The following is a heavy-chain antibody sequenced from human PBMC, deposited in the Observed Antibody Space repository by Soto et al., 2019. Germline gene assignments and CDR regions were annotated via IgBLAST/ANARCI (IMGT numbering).Heavy chain of an antibody. CDR2: ISGSGGST. Sequence: EVQLLESGGGLVQPGGSLRLSCAASGFTFSSYAMSWVRQAPGKGLEWVSAISGSGGSTYYADSVKGRFTISRDNSKNTLYLQMNSLRAKDTAVYYCAKDVYGDYDLGWFDPWGQGTLVTVSS. CDR3: AKDVYGDYDLGWFDP. J-gene: IGHJ5*02. D-gene: IGHD4-17*01. CDR1: GFTFSSYA. V-gene: IGHV3-23*01.